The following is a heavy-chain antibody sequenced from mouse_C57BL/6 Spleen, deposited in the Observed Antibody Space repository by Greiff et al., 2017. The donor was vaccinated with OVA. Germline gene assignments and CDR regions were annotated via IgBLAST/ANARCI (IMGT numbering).Heavy chain of an antibody. V-gene: IGHV1-69*01. CDR3: ARGKGGPYFDY. Sequence: QVQLQQPGAELVMPGASVKLSCKASGYTFTSYWMHWVKQRPGQGLEWIGEIDPSDSYTNYNQKFKGKSTLTVDKSSSTAYMQLSSLTSEDSAVYYCARGKGGPYFDYWGQGTTLTVSS. CDR1: GYTFTSYW. J-gene: IGHJ2*01. CDR2: IDPSDSYT. D-gene: IGHD1-1*02.